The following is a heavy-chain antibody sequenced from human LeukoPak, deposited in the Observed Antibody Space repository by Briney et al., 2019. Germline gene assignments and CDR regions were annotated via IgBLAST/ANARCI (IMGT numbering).Heavy chain of an antibody. D-gene: IGHD2-2*02. CDR1: GGSISSSSYY. J-gene: IGHJ3*02. V-gene: IGHV4-39*07. CDR3: ARYCSSTSCYMTYAFDI. CDR2: IYHSGST. Sequence: SETLSLTCTVSGGSISSSSYYWDWIRQPPGKGLEWIGEIYHSGSTNYNPSLKSRVTISVDKSKNQFSLKLSSVTAADTAVYYCARYCSSTSCYMTYAFDIWGQGTMVTVPS.